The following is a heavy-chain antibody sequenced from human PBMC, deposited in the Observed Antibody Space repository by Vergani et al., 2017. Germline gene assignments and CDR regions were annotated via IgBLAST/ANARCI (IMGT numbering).Heavy chain of an antibody. CDR1: GFTFDDYA. Sequence: EVQLVESGGGLVQPGRSLRLSCAASGFTFDDYAMHWVRQAPGKGLEWVSGISWTSGSIGYADSVKGRFTISRDNAKNSLYLQMNSLRAEDTALYYCAKDSSRYYGMDVWGQGTTVTVSS. D-gene: IGHD2-15*01. CDR2: ISWTSGSI. CDR3: AKDSSRYYGMDV. J-gene: IGHJ6*02. V-gene: IGHV3-9*01.